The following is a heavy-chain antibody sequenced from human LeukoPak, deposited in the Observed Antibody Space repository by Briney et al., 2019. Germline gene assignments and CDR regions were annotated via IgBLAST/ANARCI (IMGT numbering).Heavy chain of an antibody. Sequence: SETLSLTCAVSGYSISSGYYWGWIRQPPGKGLEWIGRIYTSGSTNYNPSLKSRVTMSVDTSKNQFSLKLSSVTAADTAVYYCARASSWYSNWFDPWGQGTLVTVSS. V-gene: IGHV4-38-2*01. CDR2: IYTSGST. D-gene: IGHD6-13*01. J-gene: IGHJ5*02. CDR1: GYSISSGYY. CDR3: ARASSWYSNWFDP.